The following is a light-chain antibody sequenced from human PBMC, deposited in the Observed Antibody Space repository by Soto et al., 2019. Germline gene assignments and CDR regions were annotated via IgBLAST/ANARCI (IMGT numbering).Light chain of an antibody. CDR2: DAY. V-gene: IGKV1-33*01. CDR1: HDIGNS. CDR3: QQTDDFPLT. J-gene: IGKJ4*01. Sequence: QASHDIGNSLNWYQDKPGQAPKLVIYDAYNLETGVPSRFSGSGFGTDFTLSISSLQPEDSASYFCQQTDDFPLTFGGGTKVDIK.